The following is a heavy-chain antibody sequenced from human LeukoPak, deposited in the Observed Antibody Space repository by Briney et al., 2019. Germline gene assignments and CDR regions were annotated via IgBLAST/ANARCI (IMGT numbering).Heavy chain of an antibody. CDR1: GGTFSSYA. J-gene: IGHJ5*02. D-gene: IGHD2-15*01. V-gene: IGHV1-69*04. Sequence: SVKVSCKASGGTFSSYAISWVRQAPGQGLEWMGRIIPILGIANYAQKFQGRVTITADKSTSTAYMELSSLRSEDTAVYYCAREATGYCSGGSCNWFDPWGQGTLVTVSS. CDR3: AREATGYCSGGSCNWFDP. CDR2: IIPILGIA.